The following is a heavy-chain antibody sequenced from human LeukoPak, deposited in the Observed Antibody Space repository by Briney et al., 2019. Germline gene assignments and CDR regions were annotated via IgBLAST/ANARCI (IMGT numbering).Heavy chain of an antibody. CDR2: IYYSGST. Sequence: SQTLSLTCTSSDGSISSGDYYWSWIRQPPGKGLEWIGYIYYSGSTYYNPSLKSRVTISVDTSKNQFSLKLSSVTAADTAVYYCARKHGDYVPWFDPWGQGTLVTVSS. D-gene: IGHD4-17*01. J-gene: IGHJ5*02. V-gene: IGHV4-30-4*01. CDR1: DGSISSGDYY. CDR3: ARKHGDYVPWFDP.